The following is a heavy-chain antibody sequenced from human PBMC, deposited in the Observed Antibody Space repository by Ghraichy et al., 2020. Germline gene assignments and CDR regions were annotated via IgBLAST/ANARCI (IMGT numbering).Heavy chain of an antibody. V-gene: IGHV3-23*01. CDR1: GFTFSSYA. CDR2: ISGSAGNT. J-gene: IGHJ4*02. Sequence: GGSLRLSCVASGFTFSSYAMTWVRQAPGKGLEWVSAISGSAGNTYYADSVKGRFTISRDNSKNTLYLQMSSLRVEDTAVYYCAKGRWPSVEYSSCDYWGQGTLVTVSS. D-gene: IGHD6-6*01. CDR3: AKGRWPSVEYSSCDY.